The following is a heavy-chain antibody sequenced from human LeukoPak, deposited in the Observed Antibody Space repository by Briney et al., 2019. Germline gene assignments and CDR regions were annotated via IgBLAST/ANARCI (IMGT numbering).Heavy chain of an antibody. D-gene: IGHD3-10*01. Sequence: QPGGSLRLSCAASGFTFSTYWMQWVRQAPGKGLVWVSRINTDGSGTTYADSVKGRFTISRDSAKNSLYPQMNSLRAEDTAVYYCARDANAVLWFGELLYFDYWGQGTLVTVSS. V-gene: IGHV3-74*01. CDR2: INTDGSGT. CDR1: GFTFSTYW. J-gene: IGHJ4*02. CDR3: ARDANAVLWFGELLYFDY.